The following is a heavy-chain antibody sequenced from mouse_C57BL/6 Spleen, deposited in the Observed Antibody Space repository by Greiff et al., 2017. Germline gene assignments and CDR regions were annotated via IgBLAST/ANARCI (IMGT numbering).Heavy chain of an antibody. D-gene: IGHD2-14*01. CDR3: ARSYCGYDGGFDY. CDR2: ILPGSGST. J-gene: IGHJ2*01. CDR1: GYTFTGYW. Sequence: QVQLQQSGAELMKPGASVKLSCKATGYTFTGYWIEWVKQRPGHGLEWIGEILPGSGSTNYNEKFKGKATFTADTSSNTAYMQLGSLTTEDSAIYDGARSYCGYDGGFDYWGQGTTLTVSS. V-gene: IGHV1-9*01.